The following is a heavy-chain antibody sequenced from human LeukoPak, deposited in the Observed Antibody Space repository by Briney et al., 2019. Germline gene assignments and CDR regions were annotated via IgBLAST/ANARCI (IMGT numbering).Heavy chain of an antibody. CDR1: GFTFSSYE. CDR3: ARDLYI. Sequence: GGSLRLSCVASGFTFSSYEMNWVRQAPGKGLEWVSYISSSGSTIYYADSVKGRFTISRDNAKNSLYLQMSFLRVEDTAFYYCARDLYIGGQGTLVTVSS. J-gene: IGHJ4*02. CDR2: ISSSGSTI. V-gene: IGHV3-48*03.